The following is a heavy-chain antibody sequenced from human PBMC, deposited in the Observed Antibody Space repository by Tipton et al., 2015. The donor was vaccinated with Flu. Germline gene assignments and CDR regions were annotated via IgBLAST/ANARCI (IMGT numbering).Heavy chain of an antibody. CDR1: GGSISSDFYY. CDR3: ARDLYLRGDANWVDP. V-gene: IGHV4-61*02. CDR2: IYISGST. Sequence: TLSLTCTVSGGSISSDFYYWNWIRQPAGKGLEWIGRIYISGSTNYNPSLKSRVTISLDTSKNQVSLKLSSVTAADTAVYYCARDLYLRGDANWVDPWGQGTLVTVSS. J-gene: IGHJ5*02. D-gene: IGHD2-2*02.